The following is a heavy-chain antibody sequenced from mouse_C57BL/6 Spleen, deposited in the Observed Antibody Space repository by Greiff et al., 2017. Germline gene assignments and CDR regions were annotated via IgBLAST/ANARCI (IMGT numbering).Heavy chain of an antibody. V-gene: IGHV1-26*01. D-gene: IGHD4-1*01. CDR1: GYTFTDYY. CDR2: INPNNGGT. Sequence: VPLQQSGPELVKPGASVKISCKASGYTFTDYYMNWVKQSHGKSLEWIGDINPNNGGTSYNQKFKGKATLTVDKSSSTAYMELRSLTSEDSAVYYCARQGTGTAYWGQGTLVTVSA. J-gene: IGHJ3*01. CDR3: ARQGTGTAY.